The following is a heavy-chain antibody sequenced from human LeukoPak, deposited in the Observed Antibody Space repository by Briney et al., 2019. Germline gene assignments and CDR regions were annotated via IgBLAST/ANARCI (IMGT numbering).Heavy chain of an antibody. Sequence: GGSLRLSCAASGFTFSSYGMHWVRQAPGKGLEWVAFIRYDGSNKYYADSVKGRFTISRDNSKNTLYLQMNSLRAEDTAVYYCARDQGYSGSYYYYYYMDVWGKGTTVTVSS. D-gene: IGHD1-26*01. V-gene: IGHV3-30*02. J-gene: IGHJ6*03. CDR3: ARDQGYSGSYYYYYYMDV. CDR2: IRYDGSNK. CDR1: GFTFSSYG.